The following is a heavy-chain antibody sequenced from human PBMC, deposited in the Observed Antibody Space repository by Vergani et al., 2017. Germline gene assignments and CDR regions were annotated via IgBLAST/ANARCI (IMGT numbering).Heavy chain of an antibody. CDR3: ARDRGSSSFDY. CDR2: IYYSGST. J-gene: IGHJ4*02. CDR1: GGSISSSSYY. V-gene: IGHV4-39*07. D-gene: IGHD6-13*01. Sequence: QLQLQESGPGLVKPSETLSLTCTVPGGSISSSSYYWGWIRQPPGKGLEWIGSIYYSGSTYYNPSLKSRVTISVDTSKNQFSLKLSSVTAADTAVYYCARDRGSSSFDYWGQGTLVTVSS.